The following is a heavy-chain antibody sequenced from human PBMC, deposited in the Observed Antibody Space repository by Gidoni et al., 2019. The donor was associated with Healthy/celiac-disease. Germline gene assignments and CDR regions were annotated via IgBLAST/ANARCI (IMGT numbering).Heavy chain of an antibody. V-gene: IGHV1-3*01. CDR3: ARDLHGYSYGYSYYYYGMDV. CDR2: INAGNGNT. CDR1: GYTFTTFP. Sequence: QVQLVQSGPEVRNPGASLKVSSKAPGYTFTTFPCLWVRQAPGQRLEWMGWINAGNGNTKYSQKFQGRVTITRDTSASTAYMELSSLRSEDTAVYYCARDLHGYSYGYSYYYYGMDVWGQGTTVTVSS. J-gene: IGHJ6*02. D-gene: IGHD5-18*01.